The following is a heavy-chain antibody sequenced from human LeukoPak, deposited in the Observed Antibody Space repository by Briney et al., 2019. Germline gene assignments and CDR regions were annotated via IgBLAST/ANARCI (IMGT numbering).Heavy chain of an antibody. D-gene: IGHD4-4*01. CDR1: GYIFTNYW. CDR3: ARFPTSYSNFGIYYYYSMDV. CDR2: IHPGDSDT. V-gene: IGHV5-51*01. Sequence: GESLKISCKGSGYIFTNYWIGWVRQIPGKGLAYMGVIHPGDSDTRYSPSFQGQVTISADKSITTAYLQWTSLKASDTALYFCARFPTSYSNFGIYYYYSMDVWGHGTTVTVSS. J-gene: IGHJ6*02.